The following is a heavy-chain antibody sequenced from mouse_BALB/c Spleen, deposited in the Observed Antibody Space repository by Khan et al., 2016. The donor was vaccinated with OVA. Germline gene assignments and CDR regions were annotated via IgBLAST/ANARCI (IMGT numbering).Heavy chain of an antibody. J-gene: IGHJ4*01. V-gene: IGHV1-7*01. CDR3: STSCHYGGRYDFAMDY. CDR2: INPSTGYN. Sequence: QVQLQQSGAELAKPGASVMMSCKASGYTFSTYWMHWVKQRPGQGLEWIGSINPSTGYNEYNQKFKEKATLTADKASTTAYMQLNSLTSEDSAVYYCSTSCHYGGRYDFAMDYWGQGTSVTVSS. CDR1: GYTFSTYW. D-gene: IGHD1-1*01.